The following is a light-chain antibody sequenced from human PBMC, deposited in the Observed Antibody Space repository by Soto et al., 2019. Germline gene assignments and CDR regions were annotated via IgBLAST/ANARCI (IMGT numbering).Light chain of an antibody. Sequence: DIQINQSPSTPSAFGGDIFTITCRASQSINTWLAWYQQKPGKAANLLIYDAFSLESGVPSRFSGSGSGTECTLTISSLQPDNFSTYYCQQYNSYSFGQGTKVDIK. CDR2: DAF. CDR1: QSINTW. CDR3: QQYNSYS. V-gene: IGKV1-5*01. J-gene: IGKJ1*01.